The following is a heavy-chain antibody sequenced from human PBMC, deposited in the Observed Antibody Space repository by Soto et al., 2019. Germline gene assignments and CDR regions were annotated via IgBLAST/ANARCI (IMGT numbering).Heavy chain of an antibody. Sequence: GWSLRLSCEASGFTFSGHWMTWVRQSPGKGLQWVANIRQDGSQTYYVDSVKGRFTVSRDNARNSMYLQMNNLRAEDSAVYYCASRPSDAKYYGVVDYWGPGTLVTVSS. CDR1: GFTFSGHW. CDR2: IRQDGSQT. V-gene: IGHV3-7*03. D-gene: IGHD3-16*01. J-gene: IGHJ4*02. CDR3: ASRPSDAKYYGVVDY.